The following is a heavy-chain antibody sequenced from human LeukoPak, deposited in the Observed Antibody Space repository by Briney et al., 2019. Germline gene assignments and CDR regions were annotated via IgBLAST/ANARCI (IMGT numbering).Heavy chain of an antibody. Sequence: GGSLRLSCAASGFTFSFYGMHWVRQAPGKGLEWVALIWYDRSSKYYANSVKGRFTISRDNAKKTLYLQMDSLRDEDTAVYYCARSDYGTGRYAFYFDYWGQGTQVTVSS. CDR1: GFTFSFYG. CDR2: IWYDRSSK. CDR3: ARSDYGTGRYAFYFDY. J-gene: IGHJ4*02. D-gene: IGHD3-10*01. V-gene: IGHV3-33*01.